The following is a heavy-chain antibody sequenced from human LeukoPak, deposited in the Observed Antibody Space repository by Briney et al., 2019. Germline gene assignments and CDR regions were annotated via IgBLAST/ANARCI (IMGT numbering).Heavy chain of an antibody. D-gene: IGHD1-1*01. CDR3: AREGGYNWNDRNYYYMDV. V-gene: IGHV1-2*02. CDR2: INPNSGGT. J-gene: IGHJ6*03. CDR1: GYTFTGYY. Sequence: ASVKVSCKASGYTFTGYYMHWVRQAPGQGLEWMGWINPNSGGTNYAQKFQGRVTMTRDTSISTAYMELSRLRSDDTAVYYCAREGGYNWNDRNYYYMDVWGKGTTVTVFS.